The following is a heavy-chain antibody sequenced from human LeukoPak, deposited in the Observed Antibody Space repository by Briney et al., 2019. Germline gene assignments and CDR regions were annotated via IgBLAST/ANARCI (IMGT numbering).Heavy chain of an antibody. CDR2: IYTGGST. V-gene: IGHV3-66*01. Sequence: GGSLRLSCAASGFSVSRSYMIWVRQAPGKGLQWVSSIYTGGSTFAADSIKGRFIISRDNSENSIYLQMNSLGVDDTAVYFCARGTLGSGYDYWGQGTLVTVSS. CDR3: ARGTLGSGYDY. D-gene: IGHD6-19*01. J-gene: IGHJ4*02. CDR1: GFSVSRSY.